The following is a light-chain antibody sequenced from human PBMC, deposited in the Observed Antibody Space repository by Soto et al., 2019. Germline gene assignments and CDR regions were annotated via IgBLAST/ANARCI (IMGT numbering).Light chain of an antibody. Sequence: QSVLTQAPSVSGTPGQRVTISCSGSTSNIGSKTVNWYQQLPGTAPRLLIYSDDQRPSGVPDRFSGSKSGTSASLAISGLQSEDEADYYCAAWDDSLIGDGSLTGCVFGSGTKVTVL. CDR1: TSNIGSKT. CDR2: SDD. J-gene: IGLJ1*01. CDR3: AAWDDSLIGDGSLTGCV. V-gene: IGLV1-44*01.